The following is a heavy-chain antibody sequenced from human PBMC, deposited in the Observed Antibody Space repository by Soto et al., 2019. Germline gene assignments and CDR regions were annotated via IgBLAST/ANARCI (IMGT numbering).Heavy chain of an antibody. V-gene: IGHV3-23*01. CDR1: GFTFSSYA. D-gene: IGHD3-22*01. CDR3: AKARAYYYDSSGYPMDV. J-gene: IGHJ6*02. Sequence: HPGGSLRLSCAASGFTFSSYAMSWVRQAPGKGLEWVSAISGSGGSTYYADSVKGRFTISRDNSKNTLYLQMNSLRAEDTAVYYCAKARAYYYDSSGYPMDVWGQGTTVTVSS. CDR2: ISGSGGST.